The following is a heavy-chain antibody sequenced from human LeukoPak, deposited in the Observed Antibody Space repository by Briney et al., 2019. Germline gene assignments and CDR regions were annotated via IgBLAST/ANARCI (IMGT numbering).Heavy chain of an antibody. V-gene: IGHV3-74*03. CDR1: GFTFSNYW. J-gene: IGHJ4*02. D-gene: IGHD3-10*01. Sequence: GGSLRLSCAASGFTFSNYWVHWVRQAPGKGLVWVSRINRDGTITKYADSEKGRFTVSRDNAKNTLNLQMYSLRAEDTAVYYCARDKKSGESSEIDYWGQGTLVTVSS. CDR2: INRDGTIT. CDR3: ARDKKSGESSEIDY.